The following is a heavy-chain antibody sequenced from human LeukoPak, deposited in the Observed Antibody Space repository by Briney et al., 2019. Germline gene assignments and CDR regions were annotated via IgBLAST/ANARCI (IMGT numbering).Heavy chain of an antibody. D-gene: IGHD5-24*01. CDR1: GFTVSSNY. Sequence: GGSLRLSCAASGFTVSSNYMSWVRQAPGKGLEWVSGLSASGGLTYYADSVKGRFTISRDNSKNTLYLQMNSLRAEDTAVYYCAEAKSALAREMATYYFDYWGQGTLVTVSS. CDR2: LSASGGLT. CDR3: AEAKSALAREMATYYFDY. V-gene: IGHV3-23*01. J-gene: IGHJ4*02.